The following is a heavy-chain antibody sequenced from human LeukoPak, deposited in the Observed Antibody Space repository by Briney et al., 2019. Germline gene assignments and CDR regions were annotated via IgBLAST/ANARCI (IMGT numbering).Heavy chain of an antibody. V-gene: IGHV3-33*01. CDR1: GFTFSHYG. CDR3: ARFAAGGSYYYYMDV. J-gene: IGHJ6*03. Sequence: GGSLRLSCAASGFTFSHYGMHWVRQAPGKGLEWVAVIWHDGSNEYYADSVKGQFTISRDNSKNTLYLQMNSLRAEDTAVYYCARFAAGGSYYYYMDVWGKGTTVTVSS. CDR2: IWHDGSNE. D-gene: IGHD6-25*01.